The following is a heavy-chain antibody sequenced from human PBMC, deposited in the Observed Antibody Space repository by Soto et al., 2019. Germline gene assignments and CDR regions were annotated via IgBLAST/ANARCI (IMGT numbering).Heavy chain of an antibody. Sequence: ASVKVSCKASGYTFTSYDTNWVRQATGQGLEWMGWMNPNSGNTGYAQKFQGRVTMTRNTSISTAYMELSSLRSEDTAVYYCATGYSNYYYYYIDVWGKGTTVTVSS. J-gene: IGHJ6*03. D-gene: IGHD5-18*01. CDR3: ATGYSNYYYYYIDV. CDR1: GYTFTSYD. V-gene: IGHV1-8*01. CDR2: MNPNSGNT.